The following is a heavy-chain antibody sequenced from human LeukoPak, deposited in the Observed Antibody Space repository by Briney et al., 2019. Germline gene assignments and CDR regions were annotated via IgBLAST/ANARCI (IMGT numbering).Heavy chain of an antibody. CDR1: GGSISSDY. Sequence: SETLSLTCTVSGGSISSDYWSWIRQPPGKGLEWIGYIYYSGSTNYNPSLKSRVTISVDTSKDQFSLKLSSVTAADTAVYYCASLVRAAAGTRFVYWGQGTLVTVSS. V-gene: IGHV4-59*08. CDR2: IYYSGST. CDR3: ASLVRAAAGTRFVY. D-gene: IGHD6-13*01. J-gene: IGHJ4*02.